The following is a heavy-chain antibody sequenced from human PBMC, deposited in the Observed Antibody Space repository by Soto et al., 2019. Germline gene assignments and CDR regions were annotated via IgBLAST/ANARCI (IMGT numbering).Heavy chain of an antibody. Sequence: GGSLRLSCTASGFTFSSSAMSWVRQAPGRGLEWVSGSSGSGAGTYYADSVKRRFTISRDNSKNTMYLQMSGLRAEDAAVYYCAKGPTVFGAVISFDYYYGMYVWGQGTPVTVSS. J-gene: IGHJ6*02. CDR3: AKGPTVFGAVISFDYYYGMYV. V-gene: IGHV3-23*01. CDR1: GFTFSSSA. D-gene: IGHD3-3*01. CDR2: SSGSGAGT.